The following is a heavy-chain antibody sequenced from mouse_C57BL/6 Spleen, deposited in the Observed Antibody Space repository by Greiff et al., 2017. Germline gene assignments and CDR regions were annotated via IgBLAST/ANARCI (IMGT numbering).Heavy chain of an antibody. CDR1: GYTFTSYW. CDR2: IDPSASYT. Sequence: QVQLQQPGAELVKPGASVKLSCKASGYTFTSYWMQWVKQRPGQGLEWIGEIDPSASYTNYNQKFKGKATLTVDTSSSTAYMQLSSLTSEDSAVYYCARGTTVEAMDYWGQGTSVTVSS. CDR3: ARGTTVEAMDY. D-gene: IGHD1-1*01. J-gene: IGHJ4*01. V-gene: IGHV1-50*01.